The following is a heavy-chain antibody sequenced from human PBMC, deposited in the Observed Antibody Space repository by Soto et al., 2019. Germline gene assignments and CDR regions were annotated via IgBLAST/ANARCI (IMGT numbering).Heavy chain of an antibody. V-gene: IGHV3-53*03. CDR3: ANSAAGRWGY. J-gene: IGHJ4*02. CDR2: IYSGGST. CDR1: GFTVSSNY. D-gene: IGHD3-16*01. Sequence: EVQLVETGGGLIQPGGSLRLSCAGSGFTVSSNYMTWVRQAPGKGLECISVIYSGGSTYYAASVKGRFTISRDNSKNTLYLQMNSLRAEDTAVYYCANSAAGRWGYWGQGTLVTVSS.